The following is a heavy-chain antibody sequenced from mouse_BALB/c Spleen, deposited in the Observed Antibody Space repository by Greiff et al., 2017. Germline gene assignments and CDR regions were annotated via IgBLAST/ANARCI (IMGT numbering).Heavy chain of an antibody. D-gene: IGHD2-2*01. V-gene: IGHV3-5*02. CDR2: IYYSGTI. CDR1: GISITTGNYR. CDR3: ARFYYGYDWYFDV. Sequence: EVKLEESGPGLVKPSQTVSLTCTVTGISITTGNYRWSWIRQFPGNKLEWIGYIYYSGTITYNPSLTSRTTITRDTSKNQFFLEMNSLTAEDTATYYCARFYYGYDWYFDVWGAGTTVTVSS. J-gene: IGHJ1*01.